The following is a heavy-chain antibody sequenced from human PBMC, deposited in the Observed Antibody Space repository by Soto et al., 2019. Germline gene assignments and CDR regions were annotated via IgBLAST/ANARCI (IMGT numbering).Heavy chain of an antibody. V-gene: IGHV1-18*01. CDR2: ISVYNGNT. D-gene: IGHD4-17*01. Sequence: QVQLVQSGAEVKKPGASVKVSCKASGYTFTSYGISWVRQAPGQGLEWMGWISVYNGNTNYAQKLQGRVTMTTDTSTSIADMELRSLRSDDTAVYFCARTAIGDPNWFDPWGQGTLVTVSS. CDR1: GYTFTSYG. CDR3: ARTAIGDPNWFDP. J-gene: IGHJ5*02.